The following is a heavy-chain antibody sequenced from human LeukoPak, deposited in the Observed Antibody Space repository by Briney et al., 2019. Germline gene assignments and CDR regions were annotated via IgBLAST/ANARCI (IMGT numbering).Heavy chain of an antibody. CDR3: ASLTGIAAGAHWFDP. V-gene: IGHV3-30*03. CDR2: ISYDGSNK. Sequence: GRSLRLSCAASGFTFSSYGMHWVRQAPGKGLEWVAVISYDGSNKYYADSVKGRFTISRDNSKNTLYLQMNSLRAEDTAVYYCASLTGIAAGAHWFDPWGQGTLVTVSS. D-gene: IGHD6-25*01. CDR1: GFTFSSYG. J-gene: IGHJ5*02.